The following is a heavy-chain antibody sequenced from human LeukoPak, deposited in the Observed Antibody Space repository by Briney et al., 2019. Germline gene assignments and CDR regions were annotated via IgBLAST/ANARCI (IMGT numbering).Heavy chain of an antibody. CDR1: GYTFTGYY. CDR3: ARCVGATNHYYYGMDV. J-gene: IGHJ6*02. D-gene: IGHD1-26*01. Sequence: ASVKVSCKASGYTFTGYYMHWVRQAPGQGLEWMGWINPNSGGTNYAQKFQGRVTMTRDTSISTAYMELSRLRSDDTAVYYCARCVGATNHYYYGMDVWGQGTTVTVSS. V-gene: IGHV1-2*02. CDR2: INPNSGGT.